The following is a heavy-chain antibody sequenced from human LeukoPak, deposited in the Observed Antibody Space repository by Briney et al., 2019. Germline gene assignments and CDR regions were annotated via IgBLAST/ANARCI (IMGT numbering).Heavy chain of an antibody. Sequence: SETLSLTCTVSGGSVSSGSYYWSWIRQPPGTGLEWIGYIYYSGSTNYNPSLKSRVTISVDTPKNQFSLKLSSVTAADTAVYYCARSITMVRGVRRVWFDPWGQGTLVTVSS. CDR1: GGSVSSGSYY. V-gene: IGHV4-61*01. CDR2: IYYSGST. D-gene: IGHD3-10*01. CDR3: ARSITMVRGVRRVWFDP. J-gene: IGHJ5*02.